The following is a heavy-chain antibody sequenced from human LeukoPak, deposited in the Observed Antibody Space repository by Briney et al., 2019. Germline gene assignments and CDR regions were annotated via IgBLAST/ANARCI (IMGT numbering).Heavy chain of an antibody. J-gene: IGHJ4*02. CDR3: ASPLREY. CDR1: GLIFGSNE. Sequence: GGSLRLSCAASGLIFGSNEMNWVRQAPGMGLEWVSYIDANSNKIYYADSVRGRFSTSRDNPRNSMFLQMNRLRVDDTAVYYCASPLREYWGPGTLVVVSS. V-gene: IGHV3-48*03. D-gene: IGHD1-26*01. CDR2: IDANSNKI.